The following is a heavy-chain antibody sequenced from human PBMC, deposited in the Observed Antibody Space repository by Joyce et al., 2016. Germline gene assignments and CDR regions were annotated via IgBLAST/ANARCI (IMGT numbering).Heavy chain of an antibody. D-gene: IGHD2-8*01. Sequence: EVQLVESGGGMVKPGGSLRLSCAASGFTFSSYSMSWVRQGTGKGLEWVTSLSSSSSYKKYTDAVKGRFTISRDNAKNSLYLQMNSLRVEDTAVYYCARSSYTNGIFDYWGQGTLVTVSS. CDR1: GFTFSSYS. J-gene: IGHJ4*02. V-gene: IGHV3-21*01. CDR3: ARSSYTNGIFDY. CDR2: LSSSSSYK.